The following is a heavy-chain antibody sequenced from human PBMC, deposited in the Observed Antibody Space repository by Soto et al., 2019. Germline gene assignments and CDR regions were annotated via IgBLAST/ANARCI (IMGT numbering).Heavy chain of an antibody. CDR2: VFHSGST. V-gene: IGHV4-4*02. D-gene: IGHD6-13*01. Sequence: SETLSLTCAVSSGSISSSNWWCWVRQPPGKGLEWIGEVFHSGSTNYNPSLKSRVTISVDKSKNQFSLKLSSVTAADTAVYYCARVRYSSSYFDYWGQGTLVTVSS. J-gene: IGHJ4*02. CDR3: ARVRYSSSYFDY. CDR1: SGSISSSNW.